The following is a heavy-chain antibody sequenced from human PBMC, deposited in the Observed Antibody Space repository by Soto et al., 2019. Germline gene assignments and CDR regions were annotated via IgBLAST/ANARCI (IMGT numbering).Heavy chain of an antibody. J-gene: IGHJ4*02. V-gene: IGHV3-74*01. Sequence: EVQLVESGGGLVQPGGSLRLSCAASGFTFNNFWMYWVRQTPEKGLVWVSGINSDGTTTIYADSVKGRFTISSDNVKNTLYLQMNSLTVEDTAIYYCVRDIRWGQGTLVTVSS. CDR2: INSDGTTT. CDR1: GFTFNNFW. CDR3: VRDIR.